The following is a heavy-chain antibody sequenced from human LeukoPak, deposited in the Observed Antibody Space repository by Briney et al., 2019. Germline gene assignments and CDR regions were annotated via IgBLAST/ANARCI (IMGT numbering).Heavy chain of an antibody. CDR2: INHSGST. V-gene: IGHV4-34*01. Sequence: PSETLSLTCAVYGGSFSGYYWSWIRQPPGKGLEWIGEINHSGSTNYNPSLKSRVTTSVDTSKNQFSLKLSSVTAADTAVYYCARGLWFGELLWMNYYYGMDVWGKGTTVTVSS. CDR1: GGSFSGYY. J-gene: IGHJ6*04. CDR3: ARGLWFGELLWMNYYYGMDV. D-gene: IGHD3-10*01.